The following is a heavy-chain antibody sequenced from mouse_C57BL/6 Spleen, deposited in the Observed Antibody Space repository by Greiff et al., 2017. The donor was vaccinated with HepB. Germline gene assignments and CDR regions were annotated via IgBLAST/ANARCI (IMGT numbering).Heavy chain of an antibody. V-gene: IGHV5-17*01. J-gene: IGHJ1*03. CDR3: ARVDGSSYYWYFDV. CDR1: GFTFSDYG. Sequence: EVKLMESGGGLVKPGGSLKLSCAASGFTFSDYGMHWVRQAPEKGLEWVAYISSGSSTIYYADTVKGRFTISRDNAKNTLFLQMTSLRSEDTAMYYCARVDGSSYYWYFDVWGTGTTVTVSS. D-gene: IGHD1-1*01. CDR2: ISSGSSTI.